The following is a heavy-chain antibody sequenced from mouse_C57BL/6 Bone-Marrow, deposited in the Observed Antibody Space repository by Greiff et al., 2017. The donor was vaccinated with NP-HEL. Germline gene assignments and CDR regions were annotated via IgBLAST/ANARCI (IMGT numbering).Heavy chain of an antibody. V-gene: IGHV1-59*01. CDR2: IDPSDSYT. CDR1: GYTFTSYW. Sequence: QVQLQQPGAELVRPGTSVKLSCKASGYTFTSYWMHWVKQRPGQGLEWIGVIDPSDSYTNYNQKFKGKATLTVDTSSSTAYMQLSSLTSEDSAVYYCARQALTTVVATFDYWGQGTTLTVSS. D-gene: IGHD1-1*01. CDR3: ARQALTTVVATFDY. J-gene: IGHJ2*01.